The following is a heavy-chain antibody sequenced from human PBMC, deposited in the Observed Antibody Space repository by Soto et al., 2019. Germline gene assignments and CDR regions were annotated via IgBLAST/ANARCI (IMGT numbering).Heavy chain of an antibody. CDR3: AKDQSRIAVAGPIDY. J-gene: IGHJ4*02. CDR1: GFTVSSNY. V-gene: IGHV3-66*01. CDR2: IYSGGST. D-gene: IGHD6-19*01. Sequence: PGGSLRLSCAASGFTVSSNYMSWVRQAPGKGLEWVSVIYSGGSTYYADSVKGRFTISRDNSKNTLYLQMNSLRAEDTAVYYCAKDQSRIAVAGPIDYWGQGTLVTVSS.